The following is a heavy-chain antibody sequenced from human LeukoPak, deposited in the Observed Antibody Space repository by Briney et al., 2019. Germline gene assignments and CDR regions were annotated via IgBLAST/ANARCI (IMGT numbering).Heavy chain of an antibody. V-gene: IGHV1-8*01. CDR2: MNPNSGNT. Sequence: ASVKVSCKASGYTFTSYDINWVRQATGQGLEWMGWMNPNSGNTGYAQKFQGRVTMTRNTSISTAYTELSSLRSEDTAVYYCARVTGYYLYYYYYGMDVWGQGTTVTVSS. CDR3: ARVTGYYLYYYYYGMDV. D-gene: IGHD3-9*01. J-gene: IGHJ6*02. CDR1: GYTFTSYD.